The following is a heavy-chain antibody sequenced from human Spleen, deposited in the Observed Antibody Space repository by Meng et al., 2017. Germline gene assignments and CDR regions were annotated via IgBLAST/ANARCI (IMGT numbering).Heavy chain of an antibody. J-gene: IGHJ4*02. D-gene: IGHD1-26*01. CDR1: GFIVSSNY. CDR3: ARDTRGIYY. Sequence: GESLKISCAASGFIVSSNYMNWVRQAPGKGLEWVSVLYSGGSTFYADSVKGRFTISRDSYKDTLYLQMNSLRAEDTAVYYCARDTRGIYYWGQGTLVTVSS. V-gene: IGHV3-66*02. CDR2: LYSGGST.